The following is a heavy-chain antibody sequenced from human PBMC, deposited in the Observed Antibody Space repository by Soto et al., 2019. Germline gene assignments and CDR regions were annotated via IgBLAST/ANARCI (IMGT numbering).Heavy chain of an antibody. J-gene: IGHJ5*02. Sequence: SETLSLTCAVSGYSISSGYYWGWIRQPPGKGLEWIGSIYHSGSTYYNPSLKSRVTISVDTSKNQFSLKLSSVTAADTAVYYCARDLYYDILTGLNWFDPWGQGTQVTAPQ. D-gene: IGHD3-9*01. CDR1: GYSISSGYY. CDR3: ARDLYYDILTGLNWFDP. V-gene: IGHV4-38-2*02. CDR2: IYHSGST.